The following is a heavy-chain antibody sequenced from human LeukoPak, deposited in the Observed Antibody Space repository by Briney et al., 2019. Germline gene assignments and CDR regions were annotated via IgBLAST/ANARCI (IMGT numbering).Heavy chain of an antibody. Sequence: PGGSLRLSCAASGFTFSSYGMHWARQAPGKGLEWVAVIWYDGSNKYYADSVKGRFTISRDNSKNTLYLQMNSLRAEDTAVYYCARDHVDTAILDYWGQGTLVTVSS. CDR3: ARDHVDTAILDY. CDR2: IWYDGSNK. CDR1: GFTFSSYG. D-gene: IGHD5-18*01. J-gene: IGHJ4*02. V-gene: IGHV3-33*01.